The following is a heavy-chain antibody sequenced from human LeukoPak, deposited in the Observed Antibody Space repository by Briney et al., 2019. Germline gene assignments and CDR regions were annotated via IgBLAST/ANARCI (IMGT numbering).Heavy chain of an antibody. J-gene: IGHJ4*02. Sequence: GGSLRLSCAASGFTFSSYAMSWVRQAPGKGLEWVSAISGSGGSTYYADSVKGRFTISRDNSKNALYLQMNSLRAEDTAVYYCAKDGNGGNLGYWGQGTLVTVSS. CDR3: AKDGNGGNLGY. CDR2: ISGSGGST. V-gene: IGHV3-23*01. CDR1: GFTFSSYA. D-gene: IGHD4-23*01.